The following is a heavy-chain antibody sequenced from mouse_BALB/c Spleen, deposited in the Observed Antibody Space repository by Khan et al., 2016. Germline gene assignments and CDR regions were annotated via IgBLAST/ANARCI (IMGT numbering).Heavy chain of an antibody. V-gene: IGHV9-1*02. D-gene: IGHD2-10*02. CDR2: INTYPGEP. J-gene: IGHJ4*01. CDR1: GYTFTNYG. CDR3: ARGYGNYLYYYAMDY. Sequence: QIQLVQSGPELKKPGATVKISCKASGYTFTNYGMNWVKQAPGKGLKWMGWINTYPGEPTYADDFKGRFAFSLETSASTAYLQINNLKNEDMATYFCARGYGNYLYYYAMDYWGQGTSVTVST.